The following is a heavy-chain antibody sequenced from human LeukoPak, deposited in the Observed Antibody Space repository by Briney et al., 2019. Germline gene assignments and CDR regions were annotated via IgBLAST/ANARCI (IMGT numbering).Heavy chain of an antibody. CDR3: ARGAYCRSTSCQKGVGYFDS. CDR2: LYGGGST. CDR1: GFTVSSQY. Sequence: GGSLRLSCAASGFTVSSQYMAWVRQAPGKGLEWVSVLYGGGSTYCAEVVKGQFTISRDNSKNTLYLQMNSLRAVDAAPYYCARGAYCRSTSCQKGVGYFDSWGQGTLVTVSS. J-gene: IGHJ4*02. D-gene: IGHD2-2*01. V-gene: IGHV3-66*02.